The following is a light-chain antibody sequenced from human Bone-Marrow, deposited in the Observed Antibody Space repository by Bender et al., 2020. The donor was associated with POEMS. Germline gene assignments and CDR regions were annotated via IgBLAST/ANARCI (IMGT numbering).Light chain of an antibody. CDR1: NSNIGTNA. CDR3: AALNDGRSGGV. V-gene: IGLV1-47*02. CDR2: SND. Sequence: QSVLTQPSSASGTPGHRATIPCSGSNSNIGTNAVNWYQQFPGTATKLLIFSNDHRSSGAPDRFSGSKSGTSASLVISNLRSENGTVYYCAALNDGRSGGVFGGATKLTVL. J-gene: IGLJ3*02.